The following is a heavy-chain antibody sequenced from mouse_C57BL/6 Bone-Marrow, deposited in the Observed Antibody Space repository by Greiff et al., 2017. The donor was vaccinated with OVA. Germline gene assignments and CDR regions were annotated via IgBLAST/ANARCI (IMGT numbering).Heavy chain of an antibody. CDR1: GYAFTNYL. V-gene: IGHV1-54*01. D-gene: IGHD1-1*01. CDR2: INPGSGGT. Sequence: VKLMESGAELVRPGTSVKVSCKASGYAFTNYLIEWVKQRPGQGLEWIGVINPGSGGTKYNEKFKGKATLTADKSSSTAYMQLSSLTSEDSAVYFCARAGYGSSYDYWYFDVWGTGTTVTVSS. J-gene: IGHJ1*03. CDR3: ARAGYGSSYDYWYFDV.